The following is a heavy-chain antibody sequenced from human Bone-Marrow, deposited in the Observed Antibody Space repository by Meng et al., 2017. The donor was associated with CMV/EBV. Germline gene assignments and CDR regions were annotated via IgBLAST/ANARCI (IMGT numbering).Heavy chain of an antibody. CDR1: GYTFTSNA. CDR3: ASGLLYGGFDP. J-gene: IGHJ5*02. D-gene: IGHD3-10*02. V-gene: IGHV1-3*01. CDR2: IKAGNGNT. Sequence: CKSAGYTFTSNAINWVWQAHGQRLEWMGLIKAGNGNTNYPQKFQGRVTITRDTSASTAYMELSSLRSEDTAVYYCASGLLYGGFDPWGQGTLVTVSS.